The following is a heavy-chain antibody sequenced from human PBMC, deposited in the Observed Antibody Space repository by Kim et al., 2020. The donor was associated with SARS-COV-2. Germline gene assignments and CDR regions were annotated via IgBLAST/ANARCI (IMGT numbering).Heavy chain of an antibody. V-gene: IGHV4-30-2*01. D-gene: IGHD5-18*01. Sequence: YYTPSLKSRVTISVDRSKNQFSLKLSSVTAADTAVYYCTRGPTAMVSFDYWGQGTLVTVSS. J-gene: IGHJ4*02. CDR3: TRGPTAMVSFDY.